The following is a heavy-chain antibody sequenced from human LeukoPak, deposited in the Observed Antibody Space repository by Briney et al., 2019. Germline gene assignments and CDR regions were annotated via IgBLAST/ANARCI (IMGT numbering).Heavy chain of an antibody. CDR2: ISYSGANS. V-gene: IGHV3-23*01. J-gene: IGHJ3*01. CDR3: ARDMQLST. D-gene: IGHD3-16*02. Sequence: QSGGSLRLSCAASGFTFRSYGMTWVRQAPGEGLEWVSLISYSGANSYYTDSVRGRFTISRDNSKDTLFLQMNGLRAEDTAIYCCARDMQLSTWGLGTMVTVSS. CDR1: GFTFRSYG.